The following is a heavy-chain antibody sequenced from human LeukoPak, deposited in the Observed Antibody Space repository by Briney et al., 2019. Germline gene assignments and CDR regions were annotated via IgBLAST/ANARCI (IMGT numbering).Heavy chain of an antibody. CDR2: IIPIFGTA. CDR3: ARELITLERQPYGMDV. CDR1: GGTFSSYA. D-gene: IGHD1-1*01. Sequence: SVTVSCKASGGTFSSYAISWVRQAPGQGLEWMGGIIPIFGTANYAQKFQGRVTMTRNTSISTAYMELSSLRSEDTAVYYCARELITLERQPYGMDVWGQGTTVTVSS. V-gene: IGHV1-69*05. J-gene: IGHJ6*02.